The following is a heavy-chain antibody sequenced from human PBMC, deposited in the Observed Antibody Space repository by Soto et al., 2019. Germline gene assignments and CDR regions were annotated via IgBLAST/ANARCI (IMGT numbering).Heavy chain of an antibody. CDR1: GFTFTSSS. CDR3: AALYSSSASYYGMDV. V-gene: IGHV1-58*01. Sequence: ASVKVSCKASGFTFTSSSVQWVRQARGQRLEWIGWIVVGSGNTNYAQKFQERVTITRDMSTSTAYMELSSLRSEDTAVYYCAALYSSSASYYGMDVWGQGTTVTVSS. CDR2: IVVGSGNT. D-gene: IGHD6-6*01. J-gene: IGHJ6*02.